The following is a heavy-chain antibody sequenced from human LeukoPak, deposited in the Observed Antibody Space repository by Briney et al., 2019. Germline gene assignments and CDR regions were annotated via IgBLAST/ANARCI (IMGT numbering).Heavy chain of an antibody. Sequence: SETLSLTCTVSGGSISSSSYYWGWIRQLPGKGLEWIGSIYYSGSTYYNPSLKRRVTISVDTSKNQFSLKLSSVTAADTAVYYCAREGYSGYDYPCWGQGTLVTVSS. J-gene: IGHJ4*02. V-gene: IGHV4-39*02. CDR1: GGSISSSSYY. D-gene: IGHD5-12*01. CDR2: IYYSGST. CDR3: AREGYSGYDYPC.